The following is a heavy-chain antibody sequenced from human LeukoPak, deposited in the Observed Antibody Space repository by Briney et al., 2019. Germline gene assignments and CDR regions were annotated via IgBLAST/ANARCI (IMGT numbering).Heavy chain of an antibody. D-gene: IGHD6-13*01. CDR3: ARISSSWTGFDY. V-gene: IGHV4-38-2*01. Sequence: SETLSLTCGLSGYSISSGYYWGWIRQPPGQGLEWIGSIYHSGSTYCNPSPKSRVTISVDTSKNQFSLKLSTVTAADTAVYYCARISSSWTGFDYWGEGTLVTVSA. CDR2: IYHSGST. CDR1: GYSISSGYY. J-gene: IGHJ4*02.